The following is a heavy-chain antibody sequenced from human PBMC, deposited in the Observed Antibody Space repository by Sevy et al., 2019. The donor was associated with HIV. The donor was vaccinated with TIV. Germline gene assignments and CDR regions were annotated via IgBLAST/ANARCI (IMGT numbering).Heavy chain of an antibody. V-gene: IGHV3-23*01. CDR3: AKDLPPRTGYSSGWYSYDY. D-gene: IGHD6-19*01. Sequence: GGFLRLSCAASGFTFSSYARSWFRQAPGKGLEWVSAIIGSGGGTYYADSGKGRFTISRDNSKNTLYQQMNSLRAEDTAVYYCAKDLPPRTGYSSGWYSYDYWGQGTLVTVSS. CDR2: IIGSGGGT. CDR1: GFTFSSYA. J-gene: IGHJ4*02.